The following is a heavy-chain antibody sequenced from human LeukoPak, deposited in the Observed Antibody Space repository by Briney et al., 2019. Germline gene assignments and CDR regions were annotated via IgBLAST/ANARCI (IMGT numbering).Heavy chain of an antibody. CDR2: FDPEDGET. V-gene: IGHV1-24*01. CDR1: GYTLTELS. J-gene: IGHJ1*01. Sequence: RASVKVSCKVSGYTLTELSMHWVRQAPGKGLEWMGSFDPEDGETIYAQKFQGRVTMTEDTSTDTAYMELSSLRSEDTAVYYCATASNILAEYFQHWGQGTLVTVSS. CDR3: ATASNILAEYFQH. D-gene: IGHD2/OR15-2a*01.